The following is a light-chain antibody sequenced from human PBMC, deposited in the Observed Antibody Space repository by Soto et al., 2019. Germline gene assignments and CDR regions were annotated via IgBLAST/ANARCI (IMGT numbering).Light chain of an antibody. V-gene: IGKV3-20*01. CDR1: QGVSSY. CDR2: DAS. J-gene: IGKJ5*01. CDR3: QQYGGSPRT. Sequence: EIVLTQSPATLSLSPGERATLSCRASQGVSSYLAWYQQKPGQAPRLLIYDASNRATGIPDRFSGSGSGTDFTLTIARLEPEDFAVYYCQQYGGSPRTFGQGTRLEIK.